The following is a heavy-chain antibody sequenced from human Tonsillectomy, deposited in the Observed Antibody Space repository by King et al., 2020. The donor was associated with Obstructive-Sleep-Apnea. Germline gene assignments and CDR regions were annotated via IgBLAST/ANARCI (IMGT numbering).Heavy chain of an antibody. CDR2: IYPGDSET. CDR1: GYSFTSYW. J-gene: IGHJ4*02. D-gene: IGHD1-26*01. Sequence: DEQLVQSGAEVKKPGESLKISCKGSGYSFTSYWIGWVRQMPGKGLEYMGIIYPGDSETRYSPSFQGQATISADKSISTAYLQWNSLKASDTAMYYCATGEVGDNLFFLYWGQGTLVTVSS. V-gene: IGHV5-51*01. CDR3: ATGEVGDNLFFLY.